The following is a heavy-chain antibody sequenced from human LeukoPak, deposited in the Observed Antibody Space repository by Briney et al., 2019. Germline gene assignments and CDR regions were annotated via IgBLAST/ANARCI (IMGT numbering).Heavy chain of an antibody. J-gene: IGHJ4*02. V-gene: IGHV3-23*01. CDR1: GFTFTSSA. CDR2: ISGRSGTT. D-gene: IGHD3-10*01. CDR3: AKPQWFGGAFDY. Sequence: PGGSLRLSCVASGFTFTSSAMSWVRQAPGKGLEWVSAISGRSGTTYYADSVKGRFTISRDNSKNTVYLQMNSLRAEDTAVYYCAKPQWFGGAFDYWGQGTLVTVSS.